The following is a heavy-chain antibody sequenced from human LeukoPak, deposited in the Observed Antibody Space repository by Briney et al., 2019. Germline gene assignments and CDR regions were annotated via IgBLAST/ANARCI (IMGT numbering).Heavy chain of an antibody. CDR3: AKAEFLEWLLYRH. J-gene: IGHJ4*02. CDR1: GFTVRNTY. CDR2: IYGGGST. Sequence: GGSLRLSCAASGFTVRNTYMTWVRQAPGKGLEWVSVIYGGGSTYYADSVKGRFTISRDNSKNTLYLQMNSLRAEDTAVYYCAKAEFLEWLLYRHWGQGTLVTVSS. V-gene: IGHV3-53*01. D-gene: IGHD3-3*01.